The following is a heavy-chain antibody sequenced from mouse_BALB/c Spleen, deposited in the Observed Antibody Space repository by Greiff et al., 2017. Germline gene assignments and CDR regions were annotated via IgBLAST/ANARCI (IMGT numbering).Heavy chain of an antibody. Sequence: SGAELVRSGASVKLSCTASGFNIKDYYMHWVKQRPEQGLEWIGWIDPENGDTEYAPKFQGKATMTADTSSNTAYLQLSSLTSEDTAVYYCNAGDYYAMDYWGQGTSVTVSS. J-gene: IGHJ4*01. CDR3: NAGDYYAMDY. V-gene: IGHV14-4*02. CDR1: GFNIKDYY. CDR2: IDPENGDT.